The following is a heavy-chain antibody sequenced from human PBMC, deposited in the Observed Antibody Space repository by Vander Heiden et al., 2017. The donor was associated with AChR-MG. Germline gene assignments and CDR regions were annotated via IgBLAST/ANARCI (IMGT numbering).Heavy chain of an antibody. V-gene: IGHV3-30*18. D-gene: IGHD7-27*01. CDR1: GFTFSSHG. J-gene: IGHJ6*03. Sequence: QVQLVESGGGVVQPGRSLRRSCAASGFTFSSHGMHWVRQAPGKGLEWVAVISYDGSNKYYADSVKGRFTISRDNSKNTLYLQMNSLRAEDTAVYYCAKDLNWGSPIPYYMDVWGKGTTVTVSS. CDR2: ISYDGSNK. CDR3: AKDLNWGSPIPYYMDV.